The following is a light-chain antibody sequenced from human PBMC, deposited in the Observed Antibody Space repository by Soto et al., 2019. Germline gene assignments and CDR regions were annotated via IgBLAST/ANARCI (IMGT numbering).Light chain of an antibody. CDR1: SSDVGGYNY. V-gene: IGLV2-14*01. J-gene: IGLJ1*01. CDR2: EVS. Sequence: QSVLTQPASVSGSPGQSITISCTGTSSDVGGYNYVSWYQQHPGKAPKLMIYEVSNRPSGVSNRFSGSKSGNTASLTISGLQAEGEADYYCSSYTSSSTLEGVFGTGTKVTVL. CDR3: SSYTSSSTLEGV.